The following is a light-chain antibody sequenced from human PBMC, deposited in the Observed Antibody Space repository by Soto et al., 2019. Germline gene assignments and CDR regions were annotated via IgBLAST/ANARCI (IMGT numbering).Light chain of an antibody. CDR1: QSISTY. CDR3: QQSYSTPEFT. CDR2: AAS. V-gene: IGKV1-39*01. Sequence: DIQMTQSPSSLSASVGDRLTITCRASQSISTYLNWYQHKPGKAPKRLIYAASSLQSGLPSRFNGSGSGTHFTLTTSSLQPEDFATYYCQQSYSTPEFTVGPRTTVDIK. J-gene: IGKJ3*01.